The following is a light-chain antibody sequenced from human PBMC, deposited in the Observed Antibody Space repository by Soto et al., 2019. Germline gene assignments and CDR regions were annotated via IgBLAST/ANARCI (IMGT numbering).Light chain of an antibody. CDR3: QKDNSAPGT. CDR2: AAY. CDR1: QGISNF. J-gene: IGKJ1*01. Sequence: DIQMTQSPSSLSASVGDRVTITCRASQGISNFLAWHQQKPEKVPKLLIYAAYTLRSGVPSRFSGSGSGTDFTLTITSLQAKDVETYYCQKDNSAPGTFGQETNVEIK. V-gene: IGKV1-27*01.